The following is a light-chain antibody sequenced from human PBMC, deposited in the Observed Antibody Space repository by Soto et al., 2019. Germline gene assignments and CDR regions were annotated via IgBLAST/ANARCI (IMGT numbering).Light chain of an antibody. Sequence: QSVLTQPRSVSGSPGQSVTISCTGTSSDVGGYNYVSWYQHHPGKSTKLMIYDVRKRPSGVPDCFAGSKAGKTASLTISGLQAEDEADYYCCSYAGRYAYVFGTGTKLTVL. CDR2: DVR. CDR1: SSDVGGYNY. J-gene: IGLJ1*01. V-gene: IGLV2-11*01. CDR3: CSYAGRYAYV.